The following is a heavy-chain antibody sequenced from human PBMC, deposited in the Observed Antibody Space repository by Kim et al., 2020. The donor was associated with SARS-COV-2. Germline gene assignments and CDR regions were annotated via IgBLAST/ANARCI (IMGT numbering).Heavy chain of an antibody. CDR2: INHSGST. Sequence: SETLSLTCAVYGGSFSGYYWSWIRQPPGKGLEWIGEINHSGSTNYNPSLKSRVTTSVDTSKNQFSLKLSSVTAADTAVYYCARGNTISHFYYYYYGMDVWGQGTTVTVSS. J-gene: IGHJ6*02. D-gene: IGHD3-9*01. CDR3: ARGNTISHFYYYYYGMDV. V-gene: IGHV4-34*01. CDR1: GGSFSGYY.